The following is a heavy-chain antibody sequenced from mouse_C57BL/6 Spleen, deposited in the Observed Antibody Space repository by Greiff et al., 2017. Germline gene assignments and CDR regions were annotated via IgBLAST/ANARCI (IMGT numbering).Heavy chain of an antibody. CDR3: ARGLLGYAMDY. Sequence: QVQLKESGPGLVAPSQSLSITCTVSGFSLPRYGVDWVRQSPGKGLEWLGVIWGVGSTNYNSALKSRLSISKDNSKSQVFLKMNSLHTDDTARYYCARGLLGYAMDYWGQGTSVTVSS. J-gene: IGHJ4*01. CDR2: IWGVGST. CDR1: GFSLPRYG. V-gene: IGHV2-6*01. D-gene: IGHD2-10*01.